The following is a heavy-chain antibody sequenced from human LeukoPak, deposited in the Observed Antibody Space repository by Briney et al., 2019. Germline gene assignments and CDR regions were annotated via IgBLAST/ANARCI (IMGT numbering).Heavy chain of an antibody. D-gene: IGHD3-9*01. V-gene: IGHV3-21*01. CDR1: GFTFSGYS. CDR2: ISSGGTYI. J-gene: IGHJ4*02. CDR3: ASSRDYDILTGRVDN. Sequence: GGSLRLSCAASGFTFSGYSMNWVRQAPGKGLEWVSSISSGGTYIYYADSVKGRFTISRDIAKNSLYLQMNSLRAEDTAVYYCASSRDYDILTGRVDNWGQGTLVTVSS.